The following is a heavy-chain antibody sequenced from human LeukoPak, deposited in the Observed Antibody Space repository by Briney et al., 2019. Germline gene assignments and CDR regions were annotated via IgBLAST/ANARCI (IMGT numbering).Heavy chain of an antibody. J-gene: IGHJ4*02. CDR3: AKDRGSSSGFDY. V-gene: IGHV3-23*01. CDR1: GFTFRSYA. Sequence: GGSLRLSCAASGFTFRSYAMNWVRQAPGKGLEWVSSVGATGDNTYHADSVKGRFTISRDNSKNTLYLQMNSLRAEDTAVYYCAKDRGSSSGFDYWGQGTLVTVSS. D-gene: IGHD6-6*01. CDR2: VGATGDNT.